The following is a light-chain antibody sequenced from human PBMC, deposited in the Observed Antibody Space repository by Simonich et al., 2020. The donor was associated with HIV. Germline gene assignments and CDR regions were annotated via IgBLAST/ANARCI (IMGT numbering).Light chain of an antibody. CDR2: WAS. Sequence: DIVMTQSPDSLAVSLGERATINSKSSQSILNSSNNQKYLAWYQQKPGQPPKLLIYWASTRESGVPDRFSGSGSGTDFTLTISSLQAEDVAVYYCQHYYTIPYTFGQGTKLEIK. CDR3: QHYYTIPYT. J-gene: IGKJ2*01. V-gene: IGKV4-1*01. CDR1: QSILNSSNNQKY.